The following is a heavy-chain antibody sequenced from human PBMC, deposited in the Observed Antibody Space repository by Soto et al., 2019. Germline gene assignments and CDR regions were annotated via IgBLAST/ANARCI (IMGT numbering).Heavy chain of an antibody. J-gene: IGHJ4*02. D-gene: IGHD1-7*01. CDR3: ASLNWNYSGAGVLDY. CDR1: GGPISSGGYS. V-gene: IGHV4-30-2*01. Sequence: QLQLQESGSGLVKPSQTLSLTCAVSGGPISSGGYSWSWIRQPPGKGLEWIGYIYHSGSTYYNPSLKSRVTIXXDXSXXQFSLKLSSVTAADTAVYYCASLNWNYSGAGVLDYWGQGTLVTVSS. CDR2: IYHSGST.